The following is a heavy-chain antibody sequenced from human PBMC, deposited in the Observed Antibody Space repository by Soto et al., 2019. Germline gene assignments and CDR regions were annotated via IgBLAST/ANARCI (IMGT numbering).Heavy chain of an antibody. D-gene: IGHD6-19*01. CDR2: ISGSGGST. V-gene: IGHV3-23*01. CDR3: ADVYSSGWHRY. Sequence: EVQLLESGGGLVQPGGSLRLSCAASGFTFSSYAMSWVRQAPGKGLEWVSTISGSGGSTYYADSVKGRFTISRDNSKNALYLQMNSQRAEDTAVYYCADVYSSGWHRYWGQGTLVTVSS. J-gene: IGHJ4*02. CDR1: GFTFSSYA.